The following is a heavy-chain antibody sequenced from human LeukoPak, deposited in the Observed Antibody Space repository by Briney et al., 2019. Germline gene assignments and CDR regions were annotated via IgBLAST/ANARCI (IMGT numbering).Heavy chain of an antibody. V-gene: IGHV1-18*01. Sequence: ASVKVSCKASGYTFTSYGISWVRQAPGQGLEWMGWISAYNGNTNYAQKLQGRVTMTTDTSTSTAYMELRSLRSDDTAVYYCARFYPVYDRAPTDFWSGYYLGLGYWGQGTLVTVSP. CDR3: ARFYPVYDRAPTDFWSGYYLGLGY. D-gene: IGHD3-3*01. CDR1: GYTFTSYG. J-gene: IGHJ4*02. CDR2: ISAYNGNT.